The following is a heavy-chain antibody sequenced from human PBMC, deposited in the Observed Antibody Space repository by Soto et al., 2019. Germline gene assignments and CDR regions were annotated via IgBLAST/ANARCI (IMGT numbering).Heavy chain of an antibody. CDR1: GYSFTSYW. D-gene: IGHD2-2*01. V-gene: IGHV5-10-1*01. CDR3: ARLVPTYCSSTSCYDDY. Sequence: ESLKISCKGSGYSFTSYWISWVRQMPGKGLEWMGRIDPSDSYTNYSPSFQGHVTISADKSISTAYLQWSSLKASDTAMYYCARLVPTYCSSTSCYDDYWGQGTLVTVSS. J-gene: IGHJ4*02. CDR2: IDPSDSYT.